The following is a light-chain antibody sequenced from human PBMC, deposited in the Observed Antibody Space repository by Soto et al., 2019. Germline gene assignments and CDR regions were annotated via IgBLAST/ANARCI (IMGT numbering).Light chain of an antibody. J-gene: IGKJ2*01. V-gene: IGKV3-15*01. CDR3: QQYNNWPLRT. CDR1: QSVSSN. Sequence: EIVMTQSPATLSVSPGERATLSCRASQSVSSNLAWYQQKPGQAPRLLIYGASTRATGIPARFSGSGSGTEFTLTISSLQSEDFVVYYCQQYNNWPLRTFGQGTKLEIK. CDR2: GAS.